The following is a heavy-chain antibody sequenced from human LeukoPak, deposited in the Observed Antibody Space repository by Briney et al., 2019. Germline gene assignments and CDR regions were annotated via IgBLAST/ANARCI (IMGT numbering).Heavy chain of an antibody. CDR2: INTNTGNP. D-gene: IGHD3-16*01. V-gene: IGHV7-4-1*02. CDR1: GGTFSSYA. Sequence: GASVKVSCKASGGTFSSYAISWVRQAPGQGLEWMGWINTNTGNPTYAQGFTGRFVFSLDTSVSTAYLQISSLKAEDTAVYYCARGYYDYVWGSYPRIPSFDYWGQGTLVTVSS. J-gene: IGHJ4*02. CDR3: ARGYYDYVWGSYPRIPSFDY.